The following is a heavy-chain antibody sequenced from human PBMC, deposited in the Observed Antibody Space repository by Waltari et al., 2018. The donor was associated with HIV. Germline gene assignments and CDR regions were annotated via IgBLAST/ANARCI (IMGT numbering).Heavy chain of an antibody. CDR2: ISYSGST. J-gene: IGHJ6*02. Sequence: QVQLQESGPGLVKPSETLSLTCTVSGGSISSYYWSWIRQPPGKGLEWIGYISYSGSTNYNPSLKSRGTRSVDTSKNQFSLKLSSVTAADTAVYYCARGPHSYYGMYVWGQGTTVTVAS. V-gene: IGHV4-59*01. CDR3: ARGPHSYYGMYV. CDR1: GGSISSYY.